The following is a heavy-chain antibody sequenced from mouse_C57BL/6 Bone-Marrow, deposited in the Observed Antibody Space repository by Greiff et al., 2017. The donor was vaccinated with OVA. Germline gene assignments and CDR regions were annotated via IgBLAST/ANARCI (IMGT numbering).Heavy chain of an antibody. CDR3: TRGYYFDY. V-gene: IGHV1-61*01. J-gene: IGHJ2*01. CDR2: IYPSDSET. Sequence: QVQLQQPGAELVRPGSSVKLSCKASGYTFTSYWMDWVKQRPGQGLEWIGNIYPSDSETHYNQKFKGKATLTADKSSSTAYMQLSSLTSEDSAVYYCTRGYYFDYWGQGTTLTVSS. CDR1: GYTFTSYW.